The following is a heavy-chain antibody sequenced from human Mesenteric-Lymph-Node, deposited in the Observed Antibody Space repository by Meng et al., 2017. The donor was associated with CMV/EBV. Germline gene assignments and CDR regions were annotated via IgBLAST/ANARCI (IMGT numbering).Heavy chain of an antibody. Sequence: GGSLRLSCAASGFSFTTYAMSWVRQAPGKGLEWVSGIRGSGDSTYYADSVKGRFTISRDSSKNTLYLQMHSLRVEDTVVYYCAKDVWNYAFDYWGQGTTVTVSS. J-gene: IGHJ4*02. V-gene: IGHV3-23*01. CDR1: GFSFTTYA. CDR3: AKDVWNYAFDY. D-gene: IGHD1-7*01. CDR2: IRGSGDST.